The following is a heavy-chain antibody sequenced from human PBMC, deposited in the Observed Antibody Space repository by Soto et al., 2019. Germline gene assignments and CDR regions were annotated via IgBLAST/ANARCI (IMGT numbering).Heavy chain of an antibody. CDR3: VRDVNTAMGNLDF. J-gene: IGHJ4*02. V-gene: IGHV3-48*02. CDR1: GFIFSTCS. CDR2: ISSRSSTT. D-gene: IGHD5-18*01. Sequence: EVQLVESGGGLVQPGGSLRLSCAASGFIFSTCSFNWVRQAPGKGLEWISYISSRSSTTYYADSAKGRFTISRDDARNSLYLQMNSLRDEDTAIYYCVRDVNTAMGNLDFWGQGTLVTVSS.